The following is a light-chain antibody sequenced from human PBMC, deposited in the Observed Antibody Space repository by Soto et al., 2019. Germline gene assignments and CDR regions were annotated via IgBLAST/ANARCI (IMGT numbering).Light chain of an antibody. V-gene: IGKV1-12*01. J-gene: IGKJ3*01. CDR1: QGIRSW. CDR3: QQANCSPLT. CDR2: AAS. Sequence: DIQMTQSPSSVSASVGDRVTITCRASQGIRSWLAWYQQKPGEAPKLLIYAASSLPSGVPTRFSGSGSGTDFTLTSSILPPEYFVYYCRQQANCSPLTFGRGTKVDFK.